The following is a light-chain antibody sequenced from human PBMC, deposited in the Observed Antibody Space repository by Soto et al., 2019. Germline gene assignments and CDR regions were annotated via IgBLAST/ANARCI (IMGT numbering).Light chain of an antibody. Sequence: QSVLTQPASVSGSPGQSITISCTGTHSDVGGYNYVSWYQHHPGKAPKLMIYDVSNRPSGVSNRFSGSKSGNTASLTISGLQAEDEADYYCSSYTSSNTVVFGGGTKVTVL. V-gene: IGLV2-14*03. CDR3: SSYTSSNTVV. CDR1: HSDVGGYNY. J-gene: IGLJ2*01. CDR2: DVS.